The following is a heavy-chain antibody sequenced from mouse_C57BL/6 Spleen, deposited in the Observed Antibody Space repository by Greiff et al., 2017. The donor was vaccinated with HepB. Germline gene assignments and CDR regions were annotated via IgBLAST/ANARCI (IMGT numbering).Heavy chain of an antibody. CDR2: IDPSDSYT. CDR3: ARGDEYDGESSWFAY. V-gene: IGHV1-69*01. J-gene: IGHJ3*01. Sequence: QVQLKQPGAELVMPGASVKLSCKASGYTFTSYWMHWVKQRPGQGLEWIGEIDPSDSYTNYNQKFKGKSTLTVDKSSSTAYMQLSSLTSEDAAVYYCARGDEYDGESSWFAYWGQGTLVTVSA. D-gene: IGHD2-4*01. CDR1: GYTFTSYW.